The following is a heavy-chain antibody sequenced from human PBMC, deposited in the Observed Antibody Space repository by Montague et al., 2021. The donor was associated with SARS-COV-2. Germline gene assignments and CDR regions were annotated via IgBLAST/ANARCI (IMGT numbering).Heavy chain of an antibody. CDR2: IYYSGST. D-gene: IGHD3-9*01. CDR1: GGSISSSSYY. Sequence: SETLSLTCTVSGGSISSSSYYWGWIRRPPGKGLEWLGYIYYSGSTNYNPSLKSRVTISVDTSKNQFSLRLSSVTAADTAVYYCARLPYILPGYAYFDFWGQGSLVIVSS. J-gene: IGHJ4*02. V-gene: IGHV4-61*05. CDR3: ARLPYILPGYAYFDF.